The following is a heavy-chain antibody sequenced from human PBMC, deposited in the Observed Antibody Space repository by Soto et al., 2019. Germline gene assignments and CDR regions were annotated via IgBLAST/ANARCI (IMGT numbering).Heavy chain of an antibody. CDR2: IRSNGGST. Sequence: WGSLRLSCSASGFSFSSYAVHWVRQAPGKGLEYVSAIRSNGGSTYYANSVKGRFTISRDNSKNTLYLQMGSLRAEDMAVYYCARDMYNWNYPNRLLSADYWGQGTLVTVSS. J-gene: IGHJ4*02. CDR1: GFSFSSYA. V-gene: IGHV3-64*01. CDR3: ARDMYNWNYPNRLLSADY. D-gene: IGHD1-7*01.